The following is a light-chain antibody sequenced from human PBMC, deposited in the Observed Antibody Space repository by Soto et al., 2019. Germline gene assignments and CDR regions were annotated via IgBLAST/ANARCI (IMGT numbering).Light chain of an antibody. Sequence: EILMTHSPATVSVSPCERAALSWRASQSVSRKLAWYQHKPGQAPRLLIYDTSTRAADIPARFSGSGSGTDFTLTISRLEPEDFAVYYCQQYGSSPRTFGQGTKVDIK. J-gene: IGKJ1*01. CDR3: QQYGSSPRT. CDR1: QSVSRK. V-gene: IGKV3-15*01. CDR2: DTS.